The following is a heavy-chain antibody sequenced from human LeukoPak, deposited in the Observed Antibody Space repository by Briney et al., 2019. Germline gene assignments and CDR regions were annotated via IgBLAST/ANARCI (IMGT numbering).Heavy chain of an antibody. D-gene: IGHD2-2*01. Sequence: SETLSLTCTVSGGSISSSSYYWGWIRQPPGKGLEWIGNISYSGSTYYNPSLKSRVTISVDTSKNQFSLKLSSVTAADTAVYYCARAHIVVIFSWFDPWGQGTLVTVSS. V-gene: IGHV4-39*07. CDR1: GGSISSSSYY. CDR3: ARAHIVVIFSWFDP. CDR2: ISYSGST. J-gene: IGHJ5*02.